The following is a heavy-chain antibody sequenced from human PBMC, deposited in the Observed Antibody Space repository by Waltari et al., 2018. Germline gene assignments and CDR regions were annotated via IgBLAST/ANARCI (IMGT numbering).Heavy chain of an antibody. CDR2: IRSKIYGGTA. CDR3: SRVSASGDGIDV. Sequence: EVQLVESGGGLVQQGRSLRLSCTTSGLTFGANDLSWFRQAPGKGLDWVGFIRSKIYGGTADYAASVKGRFTVSRDDSKSIAYLQMDSLKTEDTAVYYCSRVSASGDGIDVWGQGTTVTVS. CDR1: GLTFGAND. D-gene: IGHD3-16*01. J-gene: IGHJ6*02. V-gene: IGHV3-49*03.